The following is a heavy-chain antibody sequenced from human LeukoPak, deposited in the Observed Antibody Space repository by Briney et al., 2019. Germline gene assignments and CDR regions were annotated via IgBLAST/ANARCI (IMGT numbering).Heavy chain of an antibody. V-gene: IGHV4-4*08. CDR1: GGSISSYY. Sequence: TSETLSLTCTVSGGSISSYYWSWIRQPPGKGLEWIGRIYSSGTTNYNPSLKSRVTISVDTSKNQFSLNMNSVTAADTAVYYCARDLSQYSYGTFDYWGQGTLVTVSS. J-gene: IGHJ4*02. CDR2: IYSSGTT. CDR3: ARDLSQYSYGTFDY. D-gene: IGHD5-18*01.